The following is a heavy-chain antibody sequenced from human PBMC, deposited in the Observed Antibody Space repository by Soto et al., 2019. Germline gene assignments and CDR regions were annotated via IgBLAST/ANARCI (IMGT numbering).Heavy chain of an antibody. CDR3: AKESPGAATPFLGY. CDR2: ITFDGNYK. D-gene: IGHD1-26*01. J-gene: IGHJ4*02. V-gene: IGHV3-30*18. Sequence: LTQSGAASGWKSGQYSVDGVPQSQCKGLEWVAVITFDGNYKYYADSVKGRFTISRDNSNNTLSLQLNSLRAEDWAVYYSAKESPGAATPFLGYWGQSALVTVSS. CDR1: GWKSGQYS.